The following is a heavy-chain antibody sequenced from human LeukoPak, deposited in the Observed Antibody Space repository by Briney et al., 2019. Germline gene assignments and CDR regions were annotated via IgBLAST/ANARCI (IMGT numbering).Heavy chain of an antibody. J-gene: IGHJ5*02. CDR2: IYYSGST. V-gene: IGHV4-39*07. Sequence: MSSETLSLTCTVSGGSVSISSYSWGWIRQPPGKGLEWIANIYYSGSTYYNPSLKNRVTISISTSKNQFSLKLTSVTAADTALYYCARIPSPGWFDPWGQGTLVTVSS. CDR3: ARIPSPGWFDP. CDR1: GGSVSISSYS.